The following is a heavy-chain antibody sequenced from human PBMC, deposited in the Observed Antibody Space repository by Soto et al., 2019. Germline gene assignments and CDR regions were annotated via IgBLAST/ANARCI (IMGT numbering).Heavy chain of an antibody. D-gene: IGHD6-19*01. CDR2: IYGGGTT. V-gene: IGHV3-53*01. Sequence: EVQLVESGGGWIQPGGSLRLSCAASGFAVSSKYMTWVRQAPGKGLEWVSVIYGGGTTYYADSVKGRFTISSDTSKNTLYLQMNSLTAEDTAVYYCVQTTGWPGFDFWGQGTLVTVSS. CDR1: GFAVSSKY. CDR3: VQTTGWPGFDF. J-gene: IGHJ4*02.